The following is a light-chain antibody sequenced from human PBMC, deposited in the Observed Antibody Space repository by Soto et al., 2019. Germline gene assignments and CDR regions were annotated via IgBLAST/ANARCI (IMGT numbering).Light chain of an antibody. J-gene: IGKJ1*01. Sequence: AIRMTQSPSSLSASTGDRVTITCRACQGISSYLAWYQQKPGKAPKLLIYAASTLQSGVPSRFSGSGSGTDFTLTISCLQSEDFATYYCQQYYSYPPTFGQGTKVAIK. CDR3: QQYYSYPPT. V-gene: IGKV1-8*01. CDR1: QGISSY. CDR2: AAS.